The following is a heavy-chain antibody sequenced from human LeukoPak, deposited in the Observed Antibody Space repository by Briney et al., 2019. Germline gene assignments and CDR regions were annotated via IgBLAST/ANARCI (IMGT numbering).Heavy chain of an antibody. Sequence: GGSLRLSCGGSGFTFSDHYMNWVRQAPGKGLEWVSSISGSSIYIYYADSVKGRFTISRDNAKNSLYLQMNSLRAEDTAVYYCARDPPYYDSSGYYYDYWGQGTLVTVSS. D-gene: IGHD3-22*01. J-gene: IGHJ4*02. CDR2: ISGSSIYI. V-gene: IGHV3-21*01. CDR1: GFTFSDHY. CDR3: ARDPPYYDSSGYYYDY.